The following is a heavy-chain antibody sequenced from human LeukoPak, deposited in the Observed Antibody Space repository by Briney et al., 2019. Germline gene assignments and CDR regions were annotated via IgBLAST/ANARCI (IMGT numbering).Heavy chain of an antibody. J-gene: IGHJ4*02. V-gene: IGHV3-11*06. CDR3: ARGYSYGDY. CDR1: GFTFSDYY. Sequence: GGSLRLSCAASGFTFSDYYMAWIRQAPGKGLECVSYISTSSGYTNYADPMKGRFTISRDNAKNSLYLQMNSLRAEDTAMYYCARGYSYGDYWGQGTLVTVSS. CDR2: ISTSSGYT. D-gene: IGHD5-18*01.